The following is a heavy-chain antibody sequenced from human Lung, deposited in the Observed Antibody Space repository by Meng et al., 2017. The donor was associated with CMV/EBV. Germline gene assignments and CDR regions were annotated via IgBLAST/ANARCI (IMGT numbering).Heavy chain of an antibody. V-gene: IGHV7-4-1*02. CDR3: ARDSPLDGYSLLDY. J-gene: IGHJ4*02. Sequence: QVQMVQSGSDVKRPGASVKGSCRPSGYTFTSYAINWVRQAPGQGPDWMGWIDPNTGNPTYDQGFTGRFVFSLDASVSTAYLQINSLRADDTAVYYCARDSPLDGYSLLDYWGQGTLVTVSS. CDR1: GYTFTSYA. CDR2: IDPNTGNP. D-gene: IGHD5-24*01.